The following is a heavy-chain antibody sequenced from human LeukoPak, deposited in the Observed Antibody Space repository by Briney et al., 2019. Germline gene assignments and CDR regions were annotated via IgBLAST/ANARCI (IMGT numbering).Heavy chain of an antibody. CDR3: ARPYSSGWSGAFDI. CDR1: GGSISSYY. CDR2: IYTSGNT. D-gene: IGHD6-19*01. V-gene: IGHV4-4*09. Sequence: SETLSLTCTVSGGSISSYYWSWIRQPPGKGLEWIGNIYTSGNTNYNPSLKSRGAISVDTSKNQFSLKLNSVTAADTAVYYCARPYSSGWSGAFDIWGQGTMVTVSS. J-gene: IGHJ3*02.